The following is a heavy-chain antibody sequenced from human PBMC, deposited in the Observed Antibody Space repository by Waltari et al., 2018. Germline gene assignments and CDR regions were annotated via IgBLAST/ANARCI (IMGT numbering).Heavy chain of an antibody. Sequence: EVQLLESGGGVVQPGESLIISCAASGFTFKNYAMSWVRQAPGKGLEWVSALSDTGESTYYADSVKGRFIISRDNSKNTLYLQMNNLRAEDTAIYYCARALWGGFDYWGQGTLITVSS. CDR1: GFTFKNYA. J-gene: IGHJ4*02. V-gene: IGHV3-23*01. CDR2: LSDTGEST. CDR3: ARALWGGFDY. D-gene: IGHD3-16*01.